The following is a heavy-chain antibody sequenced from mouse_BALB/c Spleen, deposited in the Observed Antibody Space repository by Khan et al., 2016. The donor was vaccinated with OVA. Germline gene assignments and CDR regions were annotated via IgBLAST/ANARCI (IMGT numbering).Heavy chain of an antibody. V-gene: IGHV14-1*02. CDR3: ARYGNILAWFAY. CDR2: IDPENGDS. CDR1: GFNIEDSY. Sequence: VQLQQSGAELVSPGALVKLSCKASGFNIEDSYVHLVKPRPDQGLEWIGWIDPENGDSIYDPTFQGTATITADTSSNTAYLHRSSLTSGDTAVYYCARYGNILAWFAYWGQGTLVTVSA. J-gene: IGHJ3*01. D-gene: IGHD2-1*01.